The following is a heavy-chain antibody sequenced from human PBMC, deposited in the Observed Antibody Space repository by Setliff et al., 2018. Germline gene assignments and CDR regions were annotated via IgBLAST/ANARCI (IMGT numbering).Heavy chain of an antibody. J-gene: IGHJ4*02. CDR2: MNPNSGNT. CDR1: GYTFTSSD. V-gene: IGHV1-8*01. CDR3: ARERTTNWEGYYFDY. Sequence: GASVKVSCKTSGYTFTSSDINWVRQATGQGLEWMGWMNPNSGNTGYAQKFQGRVTMTRDTSTSTVYMELSSLRSEDTAVYYCARERTTNWEGYYFDYWGQGTLVTVSS. D-gene: IGHD7-27*01.